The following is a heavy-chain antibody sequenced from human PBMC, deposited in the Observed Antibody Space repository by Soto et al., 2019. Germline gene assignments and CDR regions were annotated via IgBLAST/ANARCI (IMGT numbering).Heavy chain of an antibody. CDR3: AREGYCSSTSCLYYGMDV. Sequence: QVQLVQSGAEVKKPGSSVKVSCKASGGTFSSYTISWVRQAPGQGLEWMGRIIPILGIANYAQKFQGRVTITAEKSTSTAYMELSSLRSEDTAVYYCAREGYCSSTSCLYYGMDVWGQGTTVTVSS. J-gene: IGHJ6*02. D-gene: IGHD2-2*01. CDR1: GGTFSSYT. CDR2: IIPILGIA. V-gene: IGHV1-69*08.